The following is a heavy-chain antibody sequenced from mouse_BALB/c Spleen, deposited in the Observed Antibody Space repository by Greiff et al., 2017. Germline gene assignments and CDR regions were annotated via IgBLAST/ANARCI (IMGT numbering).Heavy chain of an antibody. V-gene: IGHV1-5*01. J-gene: IGHJ4*01. CDR3: TRGGMSMDY. CDR2: IYPGNSDT. CDR1: GSTFTSYW. D-gene: IGHD2-10*02. Sequence: VPLQQSGPVLARPWASVTMSCTASGSTFTSYWLHWVQPRPGQGLDWLGAIYPGNSDTSYNQKFKGKAKLTAVTSTSTAYMERSSLTNEDSEVYDCTRGGMSMDYWGQGTAVTVSS.